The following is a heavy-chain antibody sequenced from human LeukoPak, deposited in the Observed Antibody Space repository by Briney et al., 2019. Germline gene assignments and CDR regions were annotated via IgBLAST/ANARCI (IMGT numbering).Heavy chain of an antibody. CDR1: GFTFSSYA. D-gene: IGHD3-10*01. J-gene: IGHJ6*02. CDR2: ISDIGDST. V-gene: IGHV3-23*01. CDR3: AQVPYPAYGSGRPPFMDV. Sequence: PGGSLRLSCAASGFTFSSYAMSWVRQAPGKGLEWVSTISDIGDSTYYADSVKGRFTISRDNSKNTLYLQMNSLTAEDTAIHYCAQVPYPAYGSGRPPFMDVWGQGTTVAVSS.